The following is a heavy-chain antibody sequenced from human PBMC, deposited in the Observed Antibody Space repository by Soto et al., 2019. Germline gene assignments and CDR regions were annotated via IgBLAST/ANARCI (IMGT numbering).Heavy chain of an antibody. CDR1: GDSINSYKYY. D-gene: IGHD2-15*01. Sequence: SETLSLTCSVSGDSINSYKYYWGWIRQPPGKGLEWIGSIYYSGSTYYNPSLKSRVTISVDTSKNQFSLKLSSVTAADTAVYYCARDIVVVVAAGRYDAFYIWGQGTMVTVSS. CDR3: ARDIVVVVAAGRYDAFYI. J-gene: IGHJ3*02. CDR2: IYYSGST. V-gene: IGHV4-39*02.